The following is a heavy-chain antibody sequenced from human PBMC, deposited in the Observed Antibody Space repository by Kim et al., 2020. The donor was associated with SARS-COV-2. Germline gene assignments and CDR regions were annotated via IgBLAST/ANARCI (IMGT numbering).Heavy chain of an antibody. Sequence: GGSLRLSCAASGFTFSSYGMHWVRQAPGKGLEWVAVISYDGSNKYYADSVKGRFTISRDNSKNTLYLQMNSLRAEDTAVYYCARDRGHIMVRGVITAID. V-gene: IGHV3-33*05. CDR3: ARDRGHIMVRGVITAID. CDR2: ISYDGSNK. D-gene: IGHD3-10*01. J-gene: IGHJ4*01. CDR1: GFTFSSYG.